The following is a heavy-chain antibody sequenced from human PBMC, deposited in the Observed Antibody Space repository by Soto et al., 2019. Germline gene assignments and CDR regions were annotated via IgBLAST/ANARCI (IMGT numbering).Heavy chain of an antibody. CDR1: GFTFSSYA. Sequence: SWGSLRLSCAASGFTFSSYAMSCVRQAPWKGLEWVSSISGSGGSTYYADSVKGRFTISRDNSKNTLYLQMNSLRAEDTAVYYCAKTGYYDFWSPNFDIWGQGTMVTVSS. J-gene: IGHJ3*02. CDR2: ISGSGGST. D-gene: IGHD3-3*01. CDR3: AKTGYYDFWSPNFDI. V-gene: IGHV3-23*01.